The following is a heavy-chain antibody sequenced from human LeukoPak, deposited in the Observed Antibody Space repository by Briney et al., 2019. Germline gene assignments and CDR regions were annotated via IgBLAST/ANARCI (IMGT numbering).Heavy chain of an antibody. J-gene: IGHJ5*02. Sequence: PSGTLSLTCGVSGGSISNTNWWTWVRQPPGKGLEWIGEVNLQGSTNYNPSLKSRVTISVDTSKNQFSLQLSSVTTADTAVYYCARGSGLGSYFNGPWGQGTLVTVSS. CDR3: ARGSGLGSYFNGP. D-gene: IGHD3-10*01. V-gene: IGHV4-4*02. CDR2: VNLQGST. CDR1: GGSISNTNW.